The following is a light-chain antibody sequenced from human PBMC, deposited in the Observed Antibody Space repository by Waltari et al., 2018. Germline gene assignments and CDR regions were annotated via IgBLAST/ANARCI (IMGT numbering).Light chain of an antibody. CDR2: WSS. CDR3: QQYYSSLSWT. Sequence: DIVMTQSPDSLAVSLGERATINCKSSQSVLYSSNKKNYLAWYQQKPGQSPKLLIYWSSTRESGVPDRCSGSGCETDVTLTISSLQAEDVAVYYCQQYYSSLSWTFGQGTKVEIK. V-gene: IGKV4-1*01. J-gene: IGKJ1*01. CDR1: QSVLYSSNKKNY.